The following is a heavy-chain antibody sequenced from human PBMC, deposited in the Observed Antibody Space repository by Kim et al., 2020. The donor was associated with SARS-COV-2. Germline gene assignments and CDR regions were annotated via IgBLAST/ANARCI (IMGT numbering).Heavy chain of an antibody. CDR1: GGSISSSSYY. CDR3: ARRSRIYSSGFGQQSGFVGY. Sequence: SETLSLTCTVSGGSISSSSYYWGWIRQPPGKGLEWIGSIYYSGSTYYNPSLKSRVTISVDTSKNQFSLKLSSVTAADTAVYYCARRSRIYSSGFGQQSGFVGYWGQGTLVTVSS. D-gene: IGHD6-19*01. CDR2: IYYSGST. J-gene: IGHJ4*02. V-gene: IGHV4-39*01.